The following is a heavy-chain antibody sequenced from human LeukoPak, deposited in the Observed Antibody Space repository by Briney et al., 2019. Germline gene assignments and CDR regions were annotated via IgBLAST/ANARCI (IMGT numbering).Heavy chain of an antibody. CDR3: ARKPTAYAYDI. D-gene: IGHD1-26*01. CDR1: GYTFTSYG. CDR2: ISAYNGST. V-gene: IGHV1-18*01. J-gene: IGHJ3*02. Sequence: ASVKVSCKASGYTFTSYGISWVRQAPGQGLEWMGWISAYNGSTHYAQNLQGRVTMTTDTSTTTAYMELRSLRSDDTAVYFCARKPTAYAYDIWGQGTMVTVSS.